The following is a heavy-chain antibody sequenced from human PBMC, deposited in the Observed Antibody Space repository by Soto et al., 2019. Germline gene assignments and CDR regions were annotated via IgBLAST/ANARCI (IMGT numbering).Heavy chain of an antibody. V-gene: IGHV1-2*04. Sequence: ASVKVSCEASGYSFTGYYMHWVRQAPGQGLEWMGWINPNSGGTNYAQKFQGWVTMTRDTSISTAYMELSRLRSDDTAVYYCARGHMVRGVIITPYNWFDPWGQGTLVTVSS. CDR3: ARGHMVRGVIITPYNWFDP. CDR2: INPNSGGT. D-gene: IGHD3-10*01. J-gene: IGHJ5*02. CDR1: GYSFTGYY.